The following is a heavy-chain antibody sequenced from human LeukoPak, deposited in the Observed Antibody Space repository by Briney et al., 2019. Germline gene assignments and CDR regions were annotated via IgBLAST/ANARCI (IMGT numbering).Heavy chain of an antibody. D-gene: IGHD2-15*01. CDR3: ARGVVVVAATPDF. J-gene: IGHJ4*02. CDR2: ISSNGDRT. CDR1: GFPFSEYS. V-gene: IGHV3-64*02. Sequence: GGSLRLSCAASGFPFSEYSMHWVRQTPGKGLEYVSSISSNGDRTYYVDSVKDRFTISRDNSKNTLCLQMDSLRVDDMAIYYCARGVVVVAATPDFWGQGTLVVVSS.